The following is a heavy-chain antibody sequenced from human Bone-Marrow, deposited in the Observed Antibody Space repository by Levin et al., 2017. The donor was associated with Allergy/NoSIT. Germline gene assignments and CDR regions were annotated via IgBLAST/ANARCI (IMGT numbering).Heavy chain of an antibody. Sequence: WASVKVSCKASGYTFTSYYIHWVRQAPGQGLEWLGIINPSGGSTDYGQRFQDRVTMTRDTSTSTVYMELSSLRSDDTAVYYCARQAATGHVDYWGPGTLVTVSS. CDR2: INPSGGST. CDR1: GYTFTSYY. D-gene: IGHD6-13*01. V-gene: IGHV1-46*01. J-gene: IGHJ4*02. CDR3: ARQAATGHVDY.